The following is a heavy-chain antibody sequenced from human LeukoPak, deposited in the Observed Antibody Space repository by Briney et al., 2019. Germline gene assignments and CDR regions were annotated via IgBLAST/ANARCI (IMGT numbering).Heavy chain of an antibody. CDR3: ARQGRGIQLQTYFDY. D-gene: IGHD2-2*01. J-gene: IGHJ4*02. CDR1: GGSISSGSYY. V-gene: IGHV4-39*01. CDR2: IYYSGST. Sequence: KPSAPLSLTCAVSGGSISSGSYYWGWIRQPPGKGLEWIGSIYYSGSTYYSPSLKSRVTMSVDTSKSQFSLRLSSVTAADTAVYYCARQGRGIQLQTYFDYWGQGTLVTVSS.